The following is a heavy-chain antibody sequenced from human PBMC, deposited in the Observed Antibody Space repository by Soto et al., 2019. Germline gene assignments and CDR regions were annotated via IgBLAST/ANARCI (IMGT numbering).Heavy chain of an antibody. J-gene: IGHJ6*02. D-gene: IGHD2-2*01. CDR2: IKQDGSEK. CDR1: GFTFSSYW. Sequence: GGSLRLSCAASGFTFSSYWMSWVRQAPGKGLEWEANIKQDGSEKYYVDSVKGRFTISRDNAKNSLYLQMNSLRAEDTAVYYCARDEVPAAPDYYYYGMDVWGQGTTVTVSS. V-gene: IGHV3-7*01. CDR3: ARDEVPAAPDYYYYGMDV.